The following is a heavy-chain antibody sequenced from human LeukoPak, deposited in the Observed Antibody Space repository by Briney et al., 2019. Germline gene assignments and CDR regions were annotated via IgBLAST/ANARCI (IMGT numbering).Heavy chain of an antibody. D-gene: IGHD3-10*01. CDR3: AKPYGSGSYPVYYYGMDV. J-gene: IGHJ6*04. V-gene: IGHV3-30-3*02. Sequence: PGGSLRLSCAASGFTFSNYAMHWVRQAPGKGLEWVAVISYDGSNKYYADSVKGRFTISRDNSKNTLYLQMNSLRAEDTAVYYCAKPYGSGSYPVYYYGMDVWGKGTTVTVSS. CDR2: ISYDGSNK. CDR1: GFTFSNYA.